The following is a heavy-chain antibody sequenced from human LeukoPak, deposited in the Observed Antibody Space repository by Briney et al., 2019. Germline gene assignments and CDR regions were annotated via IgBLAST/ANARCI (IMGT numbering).Heavy chain of an antibody. D-gene: IGHD3-3*01. CDR1: GYTFTSYG. J-gene: IGHJ5*02. CDR2: ISAYNGNT. V-gene: IGHV1-18*01. CDR3: ARDITIFGVVISWFDP. Sequence: ASVKVSCKASGYTFTSYGISWVRRAPGQGLEWMGWISAYNGNTNYAQKLQGRVTMTTDTSTSTAYMEPRSLRSDDTAVYYCARDITIFGVVISWFDPWGQGTLVTVSS.